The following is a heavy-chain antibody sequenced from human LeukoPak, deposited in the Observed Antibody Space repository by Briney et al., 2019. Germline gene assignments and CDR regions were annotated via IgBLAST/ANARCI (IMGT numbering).Heavy chain of an antibody. Sequence: ASVKVSCKTSGYTFTNYGISCVRQAPGRGREWMGWISAYNGNTNYAQKVQGRVTMTTDTSTSTAYMALRSLRFDDTAVYYCARDQSVRLLQTSSTYFNHVFAIWGQGSMVTVSS. V-gene: IGHV1-18*01. CDR1: GYTFTNYG. CDR2: ISAYNGNT. J-gene: IGHJ3*02. CDR3: ARDQSVRLLQTSSTYFNHVFAI. D-gene: IGHD6-13*01.